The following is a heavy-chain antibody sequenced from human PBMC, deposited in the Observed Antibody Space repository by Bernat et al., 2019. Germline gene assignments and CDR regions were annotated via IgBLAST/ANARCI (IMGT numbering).Heavy chain of an antibody. J-gene: IGHJ4*02. V-gene: IGHV3-49*04. CDR1: GFTFGDYA. CDR2: IRGKAYGGTT. D-gene: IGHD3-22*01. Sequence: EVQLVESGGDLVQPGRSLRLSCTASGFTFGDYAMSWVRQAPGKGLEWVGFIRGKAYGGTTEYAASVKGRFTISRDDSKSIAYLQMNSLKTEDTAVYYCSRGGGRSGYSSVYWGQGTLVTVSS. CDR3: SRGGGRSGYSSVY.